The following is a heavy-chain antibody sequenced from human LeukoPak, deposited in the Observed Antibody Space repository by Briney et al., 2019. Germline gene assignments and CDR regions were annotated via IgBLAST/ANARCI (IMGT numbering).Heavy chain of an antibody. V-gene: IGHV3-21*01. CDR3: AREYRNDEIYFDY. CDR2: ISSSSSYI. CDR1: GFTFSTYS. J-gene: IGHJ4*02. Sequence: GGSLRLSCAASGFTFSTYSMNWVRQAPGKGLEWVSSISSSSSYIYYADSVKGRFTISRDNAKNSLSLHMNSLRAEDTAVYYCAREYRNDEIYFDYWGQGTLVTVSS. D-gene: IGHD1-1*01.